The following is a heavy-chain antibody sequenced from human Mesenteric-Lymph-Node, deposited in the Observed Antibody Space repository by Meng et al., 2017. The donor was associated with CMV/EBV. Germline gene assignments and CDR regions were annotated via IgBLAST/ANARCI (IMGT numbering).Heavy chain of an antibody. CDR1: GITFGGYS. D-gene: IGHD6-19*01. V-gene: IGHV3-11*06. CDR2: SSSTMRYT. J-gene: IGHJ4*02. CDR3: ARDPPPYISGWYFDY. Sequence: SGITFGGYSMSWVRQAPGKGLEWIAYSSSTMRYTNYTDSVKGRFTISRDNAKNSLFLQMYSLRDEDPAVYYCARDPPPYISGWYFDYWGRGILVTVSS.